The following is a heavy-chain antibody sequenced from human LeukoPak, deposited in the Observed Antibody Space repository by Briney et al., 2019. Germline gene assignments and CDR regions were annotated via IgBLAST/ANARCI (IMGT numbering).Heavy chain of an antibody. J-gene: IGHJ5*02. CDR3: ARGRYYYDSSGHNWFDP. D-gene: IGHD3-22*01. CDR2: IYYSGST. Sequence: SETLSLTCTVSGDSISSYYWGWIRQPPGKGLEWIGSIYYSGSTYYNPSLKSRVTISVDTSKNQFSLKLSSVTAADTAVYYCARGRYYYDSSGHNWFDPWGQGTLVTVSS. V-gene: IGHV4-39*07. CDR1: GDSISSYY.